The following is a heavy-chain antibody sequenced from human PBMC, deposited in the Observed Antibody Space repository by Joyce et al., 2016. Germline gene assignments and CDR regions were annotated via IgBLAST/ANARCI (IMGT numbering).Heavy chain of an antibody. D-gene: IGHD6-25*01. J-gene: IGHJ4*02. CDR1: GFPFSIYS. CDR3: ATSRGHLEY. V-gene: IGHV3-48*02. Sequence: EVQLVESGGGLVQPGGSLRLSCAASGFPFSIYSMNWVRQAPGKGLEWISYITSSSTTLLYTDSVKGRFTISRDDAKNSLYLQMNSLRDEDTAVYYCATSRGHLEYWGQGTLVTVSS. CDR2: ITSSSTTL.